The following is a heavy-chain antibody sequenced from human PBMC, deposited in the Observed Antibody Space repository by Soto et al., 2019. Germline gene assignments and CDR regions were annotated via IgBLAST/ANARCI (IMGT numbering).Heavy chain of an antibody. V-gene: IGHV3-11*06. Sequence: QVQLVESGGGLVKPGGSLRLSCAASEFTFSDYYMSWLRQAPGKGLEWVSYISSSSSYTNYADSVRGRFTISRDNAKKSMYLQKNQLRAEDPAVYYFAESLYGDYVFDYWGQGTLVTVSS. CDR2: ISSSSSYT. CDR3: AESLYGDYVFDY. CDR1: EFTFSDYY. D-gene: IGHD4-17*01. J-gene: IGHJ4*02.